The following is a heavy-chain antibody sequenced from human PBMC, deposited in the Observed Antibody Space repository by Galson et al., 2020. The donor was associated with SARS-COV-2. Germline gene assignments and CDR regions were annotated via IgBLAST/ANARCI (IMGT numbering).Heavy chain of an antibody. J-gene: IGHJ6*02. V-gene: IGHV3-23*01. CDR2: ISGSGGST. D-gene: IGHD4-17*01. CDR1: GFTFSSYA. CDR3: AKGYYGERPKYYYYGMDV. Sequence: GGSLRLSCAASGFTFSSYAMSWVRQAPGKGLEWVSAISGSGGSTYYAASVKGRFTISRDNSKNTLYLQMNSLRAEDTAVYYCAKGYYGERPKYYYYGMDVWGQGTTVTVSS.